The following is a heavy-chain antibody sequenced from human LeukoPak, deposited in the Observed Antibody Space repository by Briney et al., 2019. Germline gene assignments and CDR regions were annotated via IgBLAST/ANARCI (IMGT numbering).Heavy chain of an antibody. Sequence: ASVKVSCKASGYTFTGYYIHWVRQAPGQGLEWMGRINPNSGGTNYAQKFQGRVTMTRDTSISTAYMELSRLRSDDTAVYYCAREPRMRRVPDYWGQGTLVTVSS. J-gene: IGHJ4*02. CDR1: GYTFTGYY. V-gene: IGHV1-2*06. D-gene: IGHD2-8*01. CDR3: AREPRMRRVPDY. CDR2: INPNSGGT.